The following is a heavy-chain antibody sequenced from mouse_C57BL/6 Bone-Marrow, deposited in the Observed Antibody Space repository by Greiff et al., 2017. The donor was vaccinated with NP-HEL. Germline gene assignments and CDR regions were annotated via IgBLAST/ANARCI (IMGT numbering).Heavy chain of an antibody. CDR1: GYSITSGYY. CDR2: ISYDGSN. CDR3: ARGYYGSNPGAY. Sequence: EVQRVESGPGLVKPSQSLSLTCSVTGYSITSGYYWNWIRQFPGNKLEWMGYISYDGSNNYNPSLKNRISITRDTSKNQFFLKLNSVTTEDTATYYCARGYYGSNPGAYWGQGTLVTVSA. J-gene: IGHJ3*01. D-gene: IGHD1-1*01. V-gene: IGHV3-6*01.